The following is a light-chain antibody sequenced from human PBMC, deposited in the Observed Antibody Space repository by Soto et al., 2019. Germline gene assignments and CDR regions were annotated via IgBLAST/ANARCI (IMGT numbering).Light chain of an antibody. CDR2: GAS. Sequence: EIVLTQSPGTLSLSPGERATLSCRASQSVSGSYLAWYQQRPGQAPGLLIYGASSRATGIPDRFSGSGSGTDFTLTITRLEPEDFAVYYCQQYGSSRWTFGRGTKVDIK. CDR3: QQYGSSRWT. J-gene: IGKJ1*01. CDR1: QSVSGSY. V-gene: IGKV3-20*01.